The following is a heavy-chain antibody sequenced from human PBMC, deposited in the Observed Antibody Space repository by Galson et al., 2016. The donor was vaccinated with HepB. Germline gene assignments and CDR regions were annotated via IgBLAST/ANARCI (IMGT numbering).Heavy chain of an antibody. Sequence: SLRLSCAASGFSFSGYGMHWVRQAPDTGLEWLSYISSDGYTTYYADSVKGRFTISRDNSKNSLYLQLNSLRGEDRAVYSCARAATENSYGPPDAFDIWGQGTVVAVSS. V-gene: IGHV3-48*03. D-gene: IGHD3-10*01. CDR2: ISSDGYTT. CDR1: GFSFSGYG. CDR3: ARAATENSYGPPDAFDI. J-gene: IGHJ3*02.